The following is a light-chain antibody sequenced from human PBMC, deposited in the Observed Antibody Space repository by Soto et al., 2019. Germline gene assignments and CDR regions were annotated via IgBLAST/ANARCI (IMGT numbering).Light chain of an antibody. CDR1: SSDVGGYNY. Sequence: QSVLTQPRSVSGSPGQSVTISCTGTSSDVGGYNYVSWYQQHPGKDTKLMIYDVSKRPSGVPERFTGSKYGNTASLNITGLQAEDEADYYCCSYAGSYVFGTGTKVTVL. J-gene: IGLJ1*01. CDR2: DVS. V-gene: IGLV2-11*01. CDR3: CSYAGSYV.